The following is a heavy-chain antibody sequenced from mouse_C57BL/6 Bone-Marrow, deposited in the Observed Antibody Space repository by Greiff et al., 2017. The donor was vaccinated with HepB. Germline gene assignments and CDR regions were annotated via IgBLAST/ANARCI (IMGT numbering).Heavy chain of an antibody. Sequence: EVKVVESGAELVKPGASVKLSCTASGFNIKDYYMHWVKQRTEQGLEWIGRIDPEDGETKYAPKFQGKATITADTSYNTAYLQLSSLTSEDTAVYYCARSPPWDGGFAYWGQGTLVTVSA. D-gene: IGHD4-1*01. V-gene: IGHV14-2*01. J-gene: IGHJ3*01. CDR3: ARSPPWDGGFAY. CDR1: GFNIKDYY. CDR2: IDPEDGET.